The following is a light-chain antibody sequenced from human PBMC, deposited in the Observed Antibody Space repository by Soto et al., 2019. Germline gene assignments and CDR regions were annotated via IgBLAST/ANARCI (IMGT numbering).Light chain of an antibody. Sequence: EIVLTQSPGTLSLSPGERATLSCRASQSVSNNYLAWYQQKPGQAPRLLIYGASNRATGIPDRFSGSESGTDFTLTISRLEPEDFAVYYCQQRSNWPPTFGGGTKVDIK. CDR1: QSVSNNY. V-gene: IGKV3D-20*02. CDR3: QQRSNWPPT. J-gene: IGKJ4*01. CDR2: GAS.